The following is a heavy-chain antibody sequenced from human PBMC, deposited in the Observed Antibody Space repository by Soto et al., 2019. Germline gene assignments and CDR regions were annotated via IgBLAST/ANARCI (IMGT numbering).Heavy chain of an antibody. Sequence: GGSLRLSCAAAGFTFSSYGMHWVRQGPGKGLEWVAVTSYDGSDKYYADSVKGRFTISRDNSKNTLFLQMNSLRAEDTAVYYCAKKDRTDNLAYYYGMDVWGQGTTVTVSS. CDR3: AKKDRTDNLAYYYGMDV. D-gene: IGHD1-20*01. CDR1: GFTFSSYG. CDR2: TSYDGSDK. V-gene: IGHV3-30*18. J-gene: IGHJ6*02.